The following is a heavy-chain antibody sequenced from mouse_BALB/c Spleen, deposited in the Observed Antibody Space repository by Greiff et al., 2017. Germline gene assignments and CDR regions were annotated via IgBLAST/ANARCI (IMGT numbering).Heavy chain of an antibody. V-gene: IGHV1S126*01. J-gene: IGHJ4*01. CDR1: GYSFTSYW. CDR2: IDPSDSET. Sequence: QVQLKESGPQLVRPGASVKISCKASGYSFTSYWMHWVKQRPGQGLEWIGMIDPSDSETRLNQKFKDKATLTVDKSSSTAYMQLSSPTSEDSAVYYCARGRDYYAMDYWGQGTSVTVSS. CDR3: ARGRDYYAMDY.